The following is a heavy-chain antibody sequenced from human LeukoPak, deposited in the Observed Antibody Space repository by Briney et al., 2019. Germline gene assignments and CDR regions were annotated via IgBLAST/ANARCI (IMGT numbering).Heavy chain of an antibody. CDR2: IYSGGST. D-gene: IGHD3-10*01. Sequence: GGSLRLSCAASGFTVSSNYMSWVRQAPGKGLEWVSFIYSGGSTYYADSVKGRFTISRDNSKNTLYLQMNSLRAEDTAVYYCAGITMVRGVGAFDIWGQGTMVTVSS. J-gene: IGHJ3*02. V-gene: IGHV3-53*01. CDR1: GFTVSSNY. CDR3: AGITMVRGVGAFDI.